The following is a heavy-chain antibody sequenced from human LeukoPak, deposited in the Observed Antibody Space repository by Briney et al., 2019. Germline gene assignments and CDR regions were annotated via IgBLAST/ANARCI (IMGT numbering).Heavy chain of an antibody. CDR1: GGSISSYC. D-gene: IGHD3-22*01. V-gene: IGHV4-59*01. CDR3: ARDSYDSSGYYFRYFDY. CDR2: IYYSGST. Sequence: SETLSLTCTVSGGSISSYCWSWIRQPPGKGLEWIGYIYYSGSTNYNPSLKSRVTISVDTSKNQFSLKLSSVTAADTAVYYCARDSYDSSGYYFRYFDYWGQGTLVTVSS. J-gene: IGHJ4*02.